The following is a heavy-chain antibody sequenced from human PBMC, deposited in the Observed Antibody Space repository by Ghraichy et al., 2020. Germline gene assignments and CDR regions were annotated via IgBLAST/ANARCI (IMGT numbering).Heavy chain of an antibody. CDR1: GGTFSSYT. Sequence: SVKVSCKASGGTFSSYTINWVRQAPGQGLEWVGRIIPILGIANSAQKFQGRVTITADKSTSTAYMELNSLRSEDTAVYYCASSLSRTYYYDSSGYSYYYYGMDIWGQGTTVTVS. D-gene: IGHD3-22*01. CDR3: ASSLSRTYYYDSSGYSYYYYGMDI. V-gene: IGHV1-69*02. J-gene: IGHJ6*02. CDR2: IIPILGIA.